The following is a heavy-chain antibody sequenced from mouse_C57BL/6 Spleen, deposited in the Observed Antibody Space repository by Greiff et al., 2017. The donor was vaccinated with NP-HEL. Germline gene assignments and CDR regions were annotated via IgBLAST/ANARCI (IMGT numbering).Heavy chain of an antibody. Sequence: QVQLQQPGAELVMPGASVKLSCKASGYTFTSYWMHWVKQRPGQGLEWIGEIDPSDSYTNYNQKFKGKSTLTVDKSSSTAYMQLSSLTSEDSAVYDCARRNDDWYFDVWGTGTTVTVSS. CDR1: GYTFTSYW. J-gene: IGHJ1*03. CDR2: IDPSDSYT. V-gene: IGHV1-69*01. CDR3: ARRNDDWYFDV.